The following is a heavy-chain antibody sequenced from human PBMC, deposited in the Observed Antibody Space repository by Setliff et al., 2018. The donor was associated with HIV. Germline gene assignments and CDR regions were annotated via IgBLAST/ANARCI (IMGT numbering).Heavy chain of an antibody. CDR3: ARGYCSGGFCHPNYYHYRDV. Sequence: PSETLSLTCAVSGVSITSADYYWSWIRQHPVKGLEWIGYMYSSGNNYYNPSLKSRLVVSVDESKNQFSLNLSSVTAADTAVYYCARGYCSGGFCHPNYYHYRDVWGKGTTVTV. CDR2: MYSSGNN. J-gene: IGHJ6*03. CDR1: GVSITSADYY. V-gene: IGHV4-31*11. D-gene: IGHD2-15*01.